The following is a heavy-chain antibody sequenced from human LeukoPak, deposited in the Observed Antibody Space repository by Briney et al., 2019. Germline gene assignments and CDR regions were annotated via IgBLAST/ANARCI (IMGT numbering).Heavy chain of an antibody. J-gene: IGHJ4*02. CDR3: ARVRVVTAISSLSH. CDR1: GFKFNDYY. V-gene: IGHV3-11*01. Sequence: GGSLRLSCAASGFKFNDYYMTWIRQPPGKGLEWVSYISPSGNAVFYADSVKGRFTISRDNARRSLYLQMNSLRDEDTAVYYCARVRVVTAISSLSHWGQGTLVTVSS. CDR2: ISPSGNAV. D-gene: IGHD2-21*02.